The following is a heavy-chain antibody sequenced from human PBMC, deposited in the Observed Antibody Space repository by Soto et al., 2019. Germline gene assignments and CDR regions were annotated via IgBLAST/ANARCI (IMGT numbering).Heavy chain of an antibody. CDR2: INHSGST. Sequence: QVQLQQWGAGLLKPSETLSLTCAVYGGSFSGYYWTWIRQPPGTGLEWIGEINHSGSTNYNPSLKSRVTISVDTSKNQFSLKLTSVTAADTAVGYCARDKITGLFDYWGQGTLVTVSS. CDR1: GGSFSGYY. D-gene: IGHD2-8*02. CDR3: ARDKITGLFDY. J-gene: IGHJ4*02. V-gene: IGHV4-34*01.